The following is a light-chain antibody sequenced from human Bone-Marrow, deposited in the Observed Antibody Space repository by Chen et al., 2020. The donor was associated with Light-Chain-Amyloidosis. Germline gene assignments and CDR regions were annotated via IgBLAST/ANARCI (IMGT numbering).Light chain of an antibody. CDR3: AASDDSLSAV. J-gene: IGLJ2*01. CDR2: RDI. Sequence: HSLLPQPPSSSGTPGQGATPPCSGSGSNIGNNYGYWYQQLPGTAPKLLIYRDIQRPSGVPDRFSGSNSGTSASLAISGLRSEDEAVYYCAASDDSLSAVFGGGTKLTVL. CDR1: GSNIGNNY. V-gene: IGLV1-47*01.